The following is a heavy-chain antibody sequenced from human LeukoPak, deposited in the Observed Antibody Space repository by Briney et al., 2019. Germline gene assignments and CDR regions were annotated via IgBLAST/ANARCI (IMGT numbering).Heavy chain of an antibody. Sequence: SETLSLTCTVSGGSISSSSYYWGWIRQPPGKGLEWIGSIYYSGSTYYNPSLKSRVTISVDTSKNQFSLKLSSVTAADTAVYYCARLSYPTSSFHYYYYYMDVWGKGTTVTVSS. CDR3: ARLSYPTSSFHYYYYYMDV. CDR2: IYYSGST. J-gene: IGHJ6*03. D-gene: IGHD6-6*01. CDR1: GGSISSSSYY. V-gene: IGHV4-39*01.